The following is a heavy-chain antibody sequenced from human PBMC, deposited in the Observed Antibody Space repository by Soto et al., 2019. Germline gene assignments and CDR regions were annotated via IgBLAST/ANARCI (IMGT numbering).Heavy chain of an antibody. Sequence: GGSLRLSCAASGFIFSDYGMNWARQAPGRGLEWLSHITSTSNNIYYADSVKGRFTISRDNAKDSLYLQMNSLKTEDTALYYCTTHSTTSGVVVDAYYFDYWGQGTQVTVSS. J-gene: IGHJ4*02. CDR2: ITSTSNNI. V-gene: IGHV3-48*01. D-gene: IGHD2-15*01. CDR3: TTHSTTSGVVVDAYYFDY. CDR1: GFIFSDYG.